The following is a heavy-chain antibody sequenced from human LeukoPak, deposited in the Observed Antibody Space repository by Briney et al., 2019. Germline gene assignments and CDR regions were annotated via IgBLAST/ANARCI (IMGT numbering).Heavy chain of an antibody. CDR3: ARGLYRGYPEDY. CDR2: MNPNSGNT. Sequence: ASVKVSCKASGYTFTSYGISWVRQATGQGLEWMGWMNPNSGNTGYAQKFQGRVTITRNTSISTAYMELSSLRSEDTAVYYCARGLYRGYPEDYWGQGTLVAVSS. D-gene: IGHD6-25*01. CDR1: GYTFTSYG. V-gene: IGHV1-8*03. J-gene: IGHJ4*02.